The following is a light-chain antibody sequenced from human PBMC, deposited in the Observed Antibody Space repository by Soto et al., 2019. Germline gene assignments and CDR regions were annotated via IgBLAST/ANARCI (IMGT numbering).Light chain of an antibody. CDR3: QQLNSYPPGLT. CDR1: QGISSY. V-gene: IGKV1-9*01. Sequence: DIQLTQSPSFLSASVGDRVTITCRASQGISSYLAWYQQKPGKAPKLLIYAASTLQSGVPSRFSGSGSGTEFTLTIRSLQPEDFATYYCQQLNSYPPGLTFGGGTKVEIK. CDR2: AAS. J-gene: IGKJ4*01.